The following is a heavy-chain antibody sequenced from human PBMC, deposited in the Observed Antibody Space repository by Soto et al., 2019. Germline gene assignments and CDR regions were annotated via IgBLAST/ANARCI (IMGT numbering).Heavy chain of an antibody. V-gene: IGHV1-69*13. CDR2: IIPIFGTA. D-gene: IGHD2-2*02. CDR1: GGTFSSYA. J-gene: IGHJ5*02. Sequence: SVKVSCKASGGTFSSYAISWVRQAPGQGLEWMGGIIPIFGTANYAQKFQGRVTITADESTSTAYMELSSLRSEDTAVYYCARDHCSSTSCYSWFDPWGQGXLVTVYS. CDR3: ARDHCSSTSCYSWFDP.